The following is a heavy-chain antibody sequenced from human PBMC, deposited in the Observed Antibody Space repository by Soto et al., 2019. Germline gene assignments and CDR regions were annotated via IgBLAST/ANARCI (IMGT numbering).Heavy chain of an antibody. Sequence: QVQLVQSGAEVKKPGASVKVSCKASGYTFTSYGISWVRQAPEQGLEWMGWISAYNGNTNYAQKLQGRVTMTTDTSTSTAYMELRSLRSDDTAVYYCARDIVVVPAAYPSSHYYGMDVWGQGTTVTVSS. D-gene: IGHD2-2*01. V-gene: IGHV1-18*01. J-gene: IGHJ6*02. CDR3: ARDIVVVPAAYPSSHYYGMDV. CDR1: GYTFTSYG. CDR2: ISAYNGNT.